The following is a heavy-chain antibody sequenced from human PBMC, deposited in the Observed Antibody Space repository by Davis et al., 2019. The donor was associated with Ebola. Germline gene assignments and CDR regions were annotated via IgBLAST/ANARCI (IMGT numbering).Heavy chain of an antibody. V-gene: IGHV3-23*01. D-gene: IGHD1-26*01. CDR2: ISGSGGST. Sequence: PGGSLRLSCAASGFTFSSYAMSWVRQAPGKGLEWVSAISGSGGSTYYADSVKGRFTISRDNSKNTLYLQMNSLRAEDTAVYYCAKDPGGDGGSSYGVDYWGQGTLVTVSS. CDR1: GFTFSSYA. CDR3: AKDPGGDGGSSYGVDY. J-gene: IGHJ4*02.